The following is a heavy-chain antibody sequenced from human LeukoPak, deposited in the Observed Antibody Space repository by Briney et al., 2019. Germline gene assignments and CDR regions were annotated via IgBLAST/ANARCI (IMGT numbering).Heavy chain of an antibody. J-gene: IGHJ4*02. CDR1: GFSLSSYA. CDR2: IRYDGSNK. CDR3: AKDHRGSGWY. V-gene: IGHV3-30*02. Sequence: GGSLRLSCAASGFSLSSYAMHWVRQAPGKGLEWVAFIRYDGSNKYYADSVKGRFTISRDNSKNTLYLQMNSLRAEDTAVYYCAKDHRGSGWYWGQGTLVTVSS. D-gene: IGHD6-19*01.